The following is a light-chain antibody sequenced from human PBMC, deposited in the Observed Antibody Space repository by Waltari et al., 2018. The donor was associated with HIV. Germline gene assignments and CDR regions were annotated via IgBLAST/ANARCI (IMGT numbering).Light chain of an antibody. V-gene: IGKV3D-20*01. J-gene: IGKJ2*01. CDR1: QHIKTNY. CDR2: YAS. CDR3: HQFGSSVSYT. Sequence: ELVLTKSPATLSLSPGERVTLSCEASQHIKTNYLVWYRQKGGLAPSLLIYYASRWASGIPDRFSGSGSGTDFTLTISRLDPDEFATDYGHQFGSSVSYTFGHGTKLEIK.